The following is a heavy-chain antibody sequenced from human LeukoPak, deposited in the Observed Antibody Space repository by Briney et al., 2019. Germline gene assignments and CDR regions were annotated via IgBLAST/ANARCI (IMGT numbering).Heavy chain of an antibody. CDR1: GGSISSYY. D-gene: IGHD2-15*01. CDR3: AVGYCSGGSCYSNWFDP. Sequence: TSETLSLTCTVSGGSISSYYWSWIRQPAGKGPEWIGRIYTSGSTNYNPSLKSRVTMSVDTSKNQFSLKLSSVTAADTAVYYCAVGYCSGGSCYSNWFDPWGQGTLVTVSS. J-gene: IGHJ5*02. V-gene: IGHV4-4*07. CDR2: IYTSGST.